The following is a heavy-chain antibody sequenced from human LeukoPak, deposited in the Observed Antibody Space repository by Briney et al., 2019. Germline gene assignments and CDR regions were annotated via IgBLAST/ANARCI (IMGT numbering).Heavy chain of an antibody. J-gene: IGHJ3*01. Sequence: GASVKVSCKASGGTFSSYAISWVRQAPGQGLGWMGGIIPIFGTANYAQKFQGRVTITTDESTSTAYMELSSLRSEDTAVYYCARVLAAAAPVWGQGTMVTVSS. CDR3: ARVLAAAAPV. CDR1: GGTFSSYA. V-gene: IGHV1-69*05. D-gene: IGHD6-13*01. CDR2: IIPIFGTA.